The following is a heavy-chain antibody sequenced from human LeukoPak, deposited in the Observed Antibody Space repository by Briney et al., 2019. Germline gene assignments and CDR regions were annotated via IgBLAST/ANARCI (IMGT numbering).Heavy chain of an antibody. V-gene: IGHV4-38-2*02. J-gene: IGHJ4*02. D-gene: IGHD2-8*02. CDR3: ARVGGYAGVDY. CDR1: GYSISSGYY. CDR2: IYHSGSI. Sequence: PSETLSLTCTVSGYSISSGYYWGWIRQPPGKGLEWIGSIYHSGSIYYNPSLKSRITISVDTSKNQFSLKLSSVTAADTAVYYCARVGGYAGVDYWGQGTLVTVSS.